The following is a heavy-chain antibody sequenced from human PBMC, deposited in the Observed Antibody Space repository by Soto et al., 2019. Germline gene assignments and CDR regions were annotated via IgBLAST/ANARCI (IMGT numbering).Heavy chain of an antibody. Sequence: EVQLLESGGDLVQPGGSLRLSCAASGFTFTSYAMSWIRQAPGKGLEWVSAITGGGDNTYYAESVKGRFTISRDNSKNTLWLQMNSLGAEDTAVYYCTQDGGSRDWLAVNWGQGTLVTVSS. CDR2: ITGGGDNT. V-gene: IGHV3-23*01. J-gene: IGHJ4*02. CDR1: GFTFTSYA. D-gene: IGHD3-9*01. CDR3: TQDGGSRDWLAVN.